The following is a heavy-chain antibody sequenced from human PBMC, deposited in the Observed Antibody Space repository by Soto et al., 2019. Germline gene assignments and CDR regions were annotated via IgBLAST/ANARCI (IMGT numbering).Heavy chain of an antibody. V-gene: IGHV3-23*01. D-gene: IGHD6-6*01. Sequence: GGSLRLSCAASGFTFSSYAMIWVRQAPGKGLEWVSAISGSGGSTYYADSVKGRFTISRDNSKNTLYLQMNSLRAEDTAVYYCAKAEGYSSSPRDYWGQGTLVTVSS. CDR1: GFTFSSYA. CDR2: ISGSGGST. J-gene: IGHJ4*02. CDR3: AKAEGYSSSPRDY.